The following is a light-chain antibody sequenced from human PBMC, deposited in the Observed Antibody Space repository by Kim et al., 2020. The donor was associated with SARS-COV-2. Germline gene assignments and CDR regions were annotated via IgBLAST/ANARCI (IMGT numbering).Light chain of an antibody. Sequence: IQMTQSPSSLAASVGDRVTIACRASQSIGTRLNWYQQRPGKAPKLLIYAASTLQSGVPSRFSGSGSGTDFTLTINSLQTEDFATYYCQQSHTAPLLTFGGGTKVDIK. CDR1: QSIGTR. J-gene: IGKJ4*01. CDR2: AAS. V-gene: IGKV1-39*01. CDR3: QQSHTAPLLT.